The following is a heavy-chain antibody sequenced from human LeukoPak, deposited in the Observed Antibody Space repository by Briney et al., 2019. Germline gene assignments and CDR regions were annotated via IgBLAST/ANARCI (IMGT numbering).Heavy chain of an antibody. CDR3: ASIGVVPAAINY. J-gene: IGHJ4*02. V-gene: IGHV4-34*01. Sequence: SETLSLTCAVYGGSFSGYYWSWIRQPPGKGLEWIGEINHSGSTNYNPSLKSRVTISVDTSKNQFPLKLSSVTAADTAVYYCASIGVVPAAINYWGQGTLVTVSS. CDR2: INHSGST. CDR1: GGSFSGYY. D-gene: IGHD2-2*02.